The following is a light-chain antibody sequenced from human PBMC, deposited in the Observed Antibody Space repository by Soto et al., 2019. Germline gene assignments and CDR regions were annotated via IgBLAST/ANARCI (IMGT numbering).Light chain of an antibody. Sequence: EIVMTQSPRTLSVSPGERATLCCRASQSIRSDLAWYQHKPGQAPRLLIYAASTRATGIPSRFSGSGPGTEFSLTISSLQSEDSAVYYCQQYGSSPLTFGGGTKVEI. J-gene: IGKJ4*01. CDR1: QSIRSD. V-gene: IGKV3-15*01. CDR3: QQYGSSPLT. CDR2: AAS.